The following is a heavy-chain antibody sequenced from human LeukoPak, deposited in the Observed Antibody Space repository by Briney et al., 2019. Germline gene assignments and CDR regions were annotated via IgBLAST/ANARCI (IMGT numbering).Heavy chain of an antibody. CDR1: GYTFTGYY. CDR3: ARHDEVGVIKTESELWGQGPVVIKNVFDM. V-gene: IGHV1-2*02. D-gene: IGHD3-22*01. J-gene: IGHJ3*02. Sequence: ASVKVSCKASGYTFTGYYMHWVRQAPGQGLEWMGWINPNSGGTNYAQKFQGRVTMTRDTSISTAYMELSRLRSDDTAVYYCARHDEVGVIKTESELWGQGPVVIKNVFDMWGQGTAVTVSS. CDR2: INPNSGGT.